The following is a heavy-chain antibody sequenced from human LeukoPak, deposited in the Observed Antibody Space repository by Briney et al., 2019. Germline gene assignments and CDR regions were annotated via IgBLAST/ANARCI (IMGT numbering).Heavy chain of an antibody. Sequence: SETLSLTCAVYGGSFSGYYWSWIRQPPGRGLEWIGEINHSGSTNYNPSLKSRVTISVDTSKNQFSLKLSSVTAADTAVYYCARAGWQYYFDYWGQGTLVTVSS. D-gene: IGHD6-19*01. CDR1: GGSFSGYY. CDR3: ARAGWQYYFDY. CDR2: INHSGST. V-gene: IGHV4-34*01. J-gene: IGHJ4*02.